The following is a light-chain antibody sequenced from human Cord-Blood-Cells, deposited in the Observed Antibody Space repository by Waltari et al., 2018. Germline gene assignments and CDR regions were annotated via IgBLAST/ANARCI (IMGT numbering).Light chain of an antibody. Sequence: QSVLTQPPSASGTPGQRVTISCSGSSSNIGSNYVYWYQQFPGTAPKLLIYRNNQRPSGVPDRFSGSKSGTSASLAISGFRSEDEADYYCAAWDDSLSGWVFGGGTKLTVL. CDR3: AAWDDSLSGWV. CDR2: RNN. V-gene: IGLV1-47*01. CDR1: SSNIGSNY. J-gene: IGLJ3*02.